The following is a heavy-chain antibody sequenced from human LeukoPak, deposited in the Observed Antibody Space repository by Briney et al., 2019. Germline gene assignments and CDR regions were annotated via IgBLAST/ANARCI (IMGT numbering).Heavy chain of an antibody. J-gene: IGHJ4*02. CDR3: AKPARTDYTDY. CDR2: ISPSGSTT. V-gene: IGHV3-23*01. Sequence: GGSLRLSCAASGFTFSSYAMTWVRQAPGKGLEWVSSISPSGSTTYYADSVKGRFTISRDNSKNTLYLQMNSLRAEDTAVYYCAKPARTDYTDYWGQGTLVTVSS. D-gene: IGHD1-14*01. CDR1: GFTFSSYA.